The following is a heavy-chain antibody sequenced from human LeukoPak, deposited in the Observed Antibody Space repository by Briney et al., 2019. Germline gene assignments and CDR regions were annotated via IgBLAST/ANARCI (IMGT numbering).Heavy chain of an antibody. J-gene: IGHJ4*02. D-gene: IGHD3-22*01. CDR1: GINLSDYG. CDR2: IRHSGGST. V-gene: IGHV3-23*01. Sequence: GGSLTLFRALSGINLSDYGMSWVRHAPGKGLEWVACIRHSGGSTNHADSVKGRFTNYRDNPKNPLYLQMNSLRDEDTAVYFCAKRGVVIRVILVGFHKEAYYFDSWGQGALVTVSS. CDR3: AKRGVVIRVILVGFHKEAYYFDS.